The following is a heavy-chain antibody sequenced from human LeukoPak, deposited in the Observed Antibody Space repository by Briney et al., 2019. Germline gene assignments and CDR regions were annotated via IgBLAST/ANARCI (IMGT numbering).Heavy chain of an antibody. D-gene: IGHD3-22*01. J-gene: IGHJ4*02. CDR3: ARDQNYYDSTSYYGMDY. V-gene: IGHV1-2*02. CDR1: IYTFTAYY. CDR2: INPNSGAT. Sequence: ASVKVSCKAAIYTFTAYYIYWVRQAPGQGLEWMGWINPNSGATNYAQKFQDRVTMTRDTSFSTAYMELSRLRSDDTALYYCARDQNYYDSTSYYGMDYWGQGTLVTVAS.